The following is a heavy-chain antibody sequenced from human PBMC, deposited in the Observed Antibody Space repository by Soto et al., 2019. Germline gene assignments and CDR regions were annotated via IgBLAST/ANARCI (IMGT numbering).Heavy chain of an antibody. CDR3: ASRDPGNSVDY. V-gene: IGHV4-4*02. CDR1: GGSFTSNNW. J-gene: IGHJ4*02. CDR2: IYRTGST. Sequence: SETLSLTCAVSGGSFTSNNWWTWVRQPPGQGLEWIGEIYRTGSTNYNPSLKSRVTISLDKSENQFSLKVTSLTAADTAVYYCASRDPGNSVDYWGQGALVTVSS. D-gene: IGHD5-12*01.